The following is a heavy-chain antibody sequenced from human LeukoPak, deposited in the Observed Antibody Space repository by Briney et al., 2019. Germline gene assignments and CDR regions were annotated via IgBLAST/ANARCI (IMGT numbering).Heavy chain of an antibody. CDR1: GFTVNSNY. J-gene: IGHJ4*02. Sequence: GGSLRLSCEASGFTVNSNYMTWVRQAPGKGLEWVSIMYISGNTYYVDSVKGRFTISRDKSKNTVYLQMNSLRAEDTAVYYCARCATYYFDYWGQGTVVAVSS. CDR2: MYISGNT. D-gene: IGHD3-16*01. V-gene: IGHV3-66*01. CDR3: ARCATYYFDY.